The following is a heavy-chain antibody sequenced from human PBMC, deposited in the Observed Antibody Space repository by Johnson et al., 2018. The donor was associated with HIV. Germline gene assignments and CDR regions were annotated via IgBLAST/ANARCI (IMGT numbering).Heavy chain of an antibody. CDR1: GFTFDDHG. J-gene: IGHJ3*02. D-gene: IGHD4-23*01. Sequence: VQLVESGGGVVRPGGSLRLSCAASGFTFDDHGMSWVRQGSGMGREWVSGINWYGGRTGYSDSVKGRFTISRDNAKKSLYLQMNSLRAEDTALYYCARLGANSLGGAFDIWGQGTMVTVSS. V-gene: IGHV3-20*04. CDR3: ARLGANSLGGAFDI. CDR2: INWYGGRT.